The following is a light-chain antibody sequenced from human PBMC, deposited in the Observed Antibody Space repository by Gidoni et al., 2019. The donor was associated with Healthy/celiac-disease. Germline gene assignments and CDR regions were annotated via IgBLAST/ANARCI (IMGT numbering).Light chain of an antibody. J-gene: IGKJ2*01. V-gene: IGKV3-15*01. CDR2: GAS. CDR3: QQYNNWPYT. CDR1: PSGSSN. Sequence: EIVMTQSPATLSVSPGERATLSCRASPSGSSNLAWYQQKPGQAPRLLLYGASTRATGIPARFSGSGSGTEFTLTISSLQSEDFAVYYCQQYNNWPYTFGQGTKLEIK.